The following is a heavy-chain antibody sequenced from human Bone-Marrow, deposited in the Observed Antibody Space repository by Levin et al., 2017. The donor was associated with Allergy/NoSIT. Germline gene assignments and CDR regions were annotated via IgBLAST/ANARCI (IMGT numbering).Heavy chain of an antibody. CDR2: IKSNIDGGTT. Sequence: GGSLRLSCAVTGVTFSNAWMSWVRQAPGKGLEWVGRIKSNIDGGTTAYAAPVKGRFIISRDDSKNTVFLEMNSLKSEDGAVYYCTTDPMICRGVSCYVPFASWGHGTLVTVSS. J-gene: IGHJ5*01. CDR1: GVTFSNAW. D-gene: IGHD2-15*01. V-gene: IGHV3-15*01. CDR3: TTDPMICRGVSCYVPFAS.